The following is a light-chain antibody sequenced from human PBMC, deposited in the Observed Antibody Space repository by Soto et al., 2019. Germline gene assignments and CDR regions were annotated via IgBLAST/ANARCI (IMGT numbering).Light chain of an antibody. CDR3: QQFYNYPRT. Sequence: EIVLTQSPANRSVSPGERATISCRATQSVCINLAWYQQKPGQAPRLLIYGASSRATGIPAMFSCSGSGSEFTLTISSLQYEDFGTDYCQQFYNYPRTFGQGTKVDI. V-gene: IGKV3-15*01. CDR1: QSVCIN. CDR2: GAS. J-gene: IGKJ1*01.